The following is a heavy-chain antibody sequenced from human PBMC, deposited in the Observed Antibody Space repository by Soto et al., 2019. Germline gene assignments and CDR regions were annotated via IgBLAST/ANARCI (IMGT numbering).Heavy chain of an antibody. CDR1: GGSISSGGYY. D-gene: IGHD3-10*01. Sequence: QVQLQESGPGLVKPSQTLSLTCTVSGGSISSGGYYWSWIRQHPGKGLEWIGYIYYSGTYYNPSLKSRVTISVATSKNQFSLKLSSVTAADTAVYYCAIRNGSGSYYVDYWGQGTLVTVSS. CDR2: IYYSGT. J-gene: IGHJ4*02. CDR3: AIRNGSGSYYVDY. V-gene: IGHV4-31*03.